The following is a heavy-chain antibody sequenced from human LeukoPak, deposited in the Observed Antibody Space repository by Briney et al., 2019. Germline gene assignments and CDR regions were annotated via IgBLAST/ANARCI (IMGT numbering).Heavy chain of an antibody. D-gene: IGHD3-9*01. V-gene: IGHV4-4*02. CDR2: IYHSGST. CDR1: GGSISSSNW. Sequence: SGTLSLTCAVSGGSISSSNWWSWVRQPPGKGLEWIGEIYHSGSTNYNPSLKSRVTISVDKSKNQFSLKLSSVTAADTAVYYCARWNYDILTGYLDYYYYMDVWGKGTTVTVSS. CDR3: ARWNYDILTGYLDYYYYMDV. J-gene: IGHJ6*03.